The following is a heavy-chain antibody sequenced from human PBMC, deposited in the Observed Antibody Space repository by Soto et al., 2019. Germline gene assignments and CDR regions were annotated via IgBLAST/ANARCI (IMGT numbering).Heavy chain of an antibody. CDR3: ARGGGLRYFDWLRVYGMDV. V-gene: IGHV4-34*01. CDR2: INHSGST. CDR1: GGSFSVYY. Sequence: QVQLQQWGAGLLKPSETLSLTCAVYGGSFSVYYWSWIRQPPGKGLEWIGEINHSGSTNYNPSLKSRVTISVDTSKNQFSLKLSSVTAADTAVYYCARGGGLRYFDWLRVYGMDVWGQGTTVTVSS. J-gene: IGHJ6*02. D-gene: IGHD3-9*01.